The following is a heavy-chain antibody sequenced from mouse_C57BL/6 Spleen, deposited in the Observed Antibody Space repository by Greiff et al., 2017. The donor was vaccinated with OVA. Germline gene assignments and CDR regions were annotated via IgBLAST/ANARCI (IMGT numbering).Heavy chain of an antibody. J-gene: IGHJ2*01. Sequence: VKLQQPGAELVKPGASVKLSCKASGYTFTSYWMHWVKQRPGQGLEWIGMIHPNSGSTNYNEKFKSKATLTVDKSSSTAYMQLSSLTSEDSAVYYCARWWTHYFDYWGQGTTLTVSS. CDR2: IHPNSGST. CDR3: ARWWTHYFDY. D-gene: IGHD1-1*02. V-gene: IGHV1-64*01. CDR1: GYTFTSYW.